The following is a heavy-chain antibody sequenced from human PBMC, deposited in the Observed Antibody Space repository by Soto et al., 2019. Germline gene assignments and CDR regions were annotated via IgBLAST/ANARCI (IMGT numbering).Heavy chain of an antibody. V-gene: IGHV3-23*01. D-gene: IGHD1-1*01. J-gene: IGHJ5*02. CDR3: VKDGSSGRRRVRSDP. CDR2: LSGSGGNT. Sequence: RQAPGKGLEWVSSLSGSGGNTYYADSVKGRFTISRDNSKNTLYLQMNSLRVEDTAIYYCVKDGSSGRRRVRSDPWGQRTLVTV.